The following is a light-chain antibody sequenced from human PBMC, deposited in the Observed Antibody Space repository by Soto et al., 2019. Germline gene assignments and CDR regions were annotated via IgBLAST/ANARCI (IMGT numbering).Light chain of an antibody. V-gene: IGKV3-11*01. Sequence: EIVLTQSPATLSLSPGERATLSCRASQSVSSNLAWYQQKPGQAPRPLIYDASYRATGIPARFSGSGSGTDFTLTINSLEPEDLGVYYCQHRREWPPGATFGGGTKV. CDR1: QSVSSN. CDR3: QHRREWPPGAT. CDR2: DAS. J-gene: IGKJ4*01.